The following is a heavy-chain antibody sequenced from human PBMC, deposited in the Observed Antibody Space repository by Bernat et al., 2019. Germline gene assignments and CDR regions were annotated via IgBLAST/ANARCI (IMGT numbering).Heavy chain of an antibody. CDR1: GFTFSSYA. CDR2: ISYDGSNK. Sequence: QVQLVESGGGVVQPGRSLRLSCAASGFTFSSYAMHWVRQAPGKGLEWVAVISYDGSNKYYADSVKGRFTISRDNSKNTLYLQMNSLRAEDTAVYYCARDLNGDYYYYYGMDVWGQGTTVTVSS. V-gene: IGHV3-30-3*01. D-gene: IGHD4-17*01. J-gene: IGHJ6*02. CDR3: ARDLNGDYYYYYGMDV.